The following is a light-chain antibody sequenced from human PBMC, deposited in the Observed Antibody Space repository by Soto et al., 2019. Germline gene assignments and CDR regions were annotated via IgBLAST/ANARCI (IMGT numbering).Light chain of an antibody. CDR2: EDT. CDR3: QAWESSHVV. J-gene: IGLJ2*01. Sequence: SYELTQPPSVSVSPGQTASITCAGEKLGDKYACWYQHKPGQSPALVIYEDTKRPSGIPERFSGSNSGNTATLTISGTQAMDEADYYCQAWESSHVVFGGGTKVTVL. V-gene: IGLV3-1*01. CDR1: KLGDKY.